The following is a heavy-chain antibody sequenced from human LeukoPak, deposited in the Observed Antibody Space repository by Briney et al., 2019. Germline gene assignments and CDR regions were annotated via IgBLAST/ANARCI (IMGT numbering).Heavy chain of an antibody. CDR2: IIPIFGTA. Sequence: ASVKVSCKASGGTFSSYAISWVRQAPGQGLEWMGGIIPIFGTANYAQKFQGRVTITADESTSTAYMELSSLRSEDTAVYYCARDRTTYSSGWFDYWGQGTLVPVSS. D-gene: IGHD6-19*01. CDR3: ARDRTTYSSGWFDY. J-gene: IGHJ4*02. CDR1: GGTFSSYA. V-gene: IGHV1-69*01.